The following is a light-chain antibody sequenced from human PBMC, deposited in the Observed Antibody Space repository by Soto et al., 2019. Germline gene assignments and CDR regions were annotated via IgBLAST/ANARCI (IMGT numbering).Light chain of an antibody. Sequence: EVVLTQSPATLYVSPGDRATLSCRASQSVSRNLAWYQQKPGQAPRLLIYGASTRAAGVPARFSGSGSATEFTLSISSLRSEHVAVYYHQQYGDWPPETLGQGTKLEI. CDR3: QQYGDWPPET. J-gene: IGKJ2*01. CDR1: QSVSRN. V-gene: IGKV3-15*01. CDR2: GAS.